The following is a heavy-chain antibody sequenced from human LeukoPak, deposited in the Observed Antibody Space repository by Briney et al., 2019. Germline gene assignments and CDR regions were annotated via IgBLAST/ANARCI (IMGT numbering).Heavy chain of an antibody. CDR3: ARAKKAGSLDY. CDR2: INHSGSN. D-gene: IGHD3-10*01. CDR1: GGSFSGYY. J-gene: IGHJ4*02. V-gene: IGHV4-34*01. Sequence: SETLSLTCAVYGGSFSGYYWSWIRQPPGKGLEWIGEINHSGSNNYNPSLKRRVTISVDTFKNQFALKLSPVATADTGGYYRARAKKAGSLDYWGQGTMVTVSS.